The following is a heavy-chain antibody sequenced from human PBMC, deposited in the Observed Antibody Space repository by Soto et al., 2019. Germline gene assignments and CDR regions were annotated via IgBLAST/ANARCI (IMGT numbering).Heavy chain of an antibody. CDR3: ATAGGFRRWGHTSPFSYGMDV. CDR2: FEPEEDET. V-gene: IGHV1-24*01. CDR1: GYTFTDLS. Sequence: SSVKVSCKVSGYTFTDLSVHWVRQAPGKGLEWMGGFEPEEDETIYAQKFKGRGGMTGDTSTDTAYMELSRLRSEAAAIYYCATAGGFRRWGHTSPFSYGMDVCGQGTAVTVSS. J-gene: IGHJ6*02. D-gene: IGHD2-21*02.